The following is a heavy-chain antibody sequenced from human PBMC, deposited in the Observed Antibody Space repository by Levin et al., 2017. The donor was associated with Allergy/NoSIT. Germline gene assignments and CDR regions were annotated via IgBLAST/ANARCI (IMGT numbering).Heavy chain of an antibody. CDR3: ARGLEGPEGDHVPGWFDP. D-gene: IGHD3-16*01. V-gene: IGHV4-34*01. CDR2: ICHREICHSGST. Sequence: SETLSLTCAVYGETFSNYYWSWIRQAPGKGLEWIGEICHREICHSGSTKYDPSLKSRVTISLDTSKNQFSLKISSVTAADTAVYYCARGLEGPEGDHVPGWFDPWGHGNLVSVSA. CDR1: GETFSNYY. J-gene: IGHJ5*02.